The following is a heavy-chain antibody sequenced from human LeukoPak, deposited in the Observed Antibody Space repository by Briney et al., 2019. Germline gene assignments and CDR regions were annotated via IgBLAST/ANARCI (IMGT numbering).Heavy chain of an antibody. Sequence: GGSLRLSCAASGFTFSSYWMHWVRQAPGKGLVWVSRINSDGSSTSYADSVKGRFTISRDNAKNTLYLQMNSLRAEDTAVYYCARGYYGSGSYYNYLFDYWGQGTLVIVSS. CDR1: GFTFSSYW. CDR2: INSDGSST. D-gene: IGHD3-10*01. CDR3: ARGYYGSGSYYNYLFDY. J-gene: IGHJ4*02. V-gene: IGHV3-74*01.